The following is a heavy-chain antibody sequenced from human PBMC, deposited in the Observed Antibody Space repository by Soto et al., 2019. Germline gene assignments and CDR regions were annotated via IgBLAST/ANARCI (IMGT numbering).Heavy chain of an antibody. D-gene: IGHD3-16*02. V-gene: IGHV4-59*01. CDR1: RGSISSYY. Sequence: QVQLQESGPGLVKPSETLSLTCTVSRGSISSYYWSCIRQPPRKGLEWIGYISYSGNTNYNSSLKSRVTISVDTSTNQFARRVTSVTAADTAVYYCARIRGLGEVSPYFDYWRQGALVTVSS. J-gene: IGHJ4*02. CDR3: ARIRGLGEVSPYFDY. CDR2: ISYSGNT.